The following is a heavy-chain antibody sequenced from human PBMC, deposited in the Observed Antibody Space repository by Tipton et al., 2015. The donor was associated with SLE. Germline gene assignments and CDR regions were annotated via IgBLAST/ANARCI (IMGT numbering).Heavy chain of an antibody. V-gene: IGHV3-23*01. CDR2: ISGSGGST. J-gene: IGHJ4*02. CDR1: GFTFNSYG. D-gene: IGHD6-19*01. Sequence: SLRLSCAASGFTFNSYGMRWVRQAPGKGLEWVSSISGSGGSTYYADSVKGRFTISRDNSKNTLYLQMNSLRAEDTAVYYCARALGSGWFFDYWGQGTLVTVSS. CDR3: ARALGSGWFFDY.